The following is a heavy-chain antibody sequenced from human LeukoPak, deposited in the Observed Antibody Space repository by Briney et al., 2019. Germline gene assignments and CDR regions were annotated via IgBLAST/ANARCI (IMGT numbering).Heavy chain of an antibody. CDR3: AREKYEGSGSHYFALDV. J-gene: IGHJ6*02. V-gene: IGHV3-33*07. CDR2: IWFDGSNK. D-gene: IGHD3-10*01. Sequence: GGSLRLSCEASGRTIGLYGMFWARQAPGKGLEWVAAIWFDGSNKYYADSVKGRFTISRDNSRNTVLLQMDSLSAEDTAVYYCAREKYEGSGSHYFALDVWGQGTMVIVSS. CDR1: GRTIGLYG.